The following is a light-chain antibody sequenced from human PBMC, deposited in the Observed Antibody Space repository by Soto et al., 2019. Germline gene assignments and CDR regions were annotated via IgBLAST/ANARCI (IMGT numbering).Light chain of an antibody. CDR2: GAS. CDR3: QQYGSSSWT. V-gene: IGKV3-20*01. Sequence: EIVLTQSPGTLSLSPGEIATLSFRASQSVSSSYLAWYQQKPGQAPRLLIYGASSRATGIPDRFSGSGSGTDFTLTISRLEPEDFAVYYCQQYGSSSWTFGQGTKVDI. CDR1: QSVSSSY. J-gene: IGKJ1*01.